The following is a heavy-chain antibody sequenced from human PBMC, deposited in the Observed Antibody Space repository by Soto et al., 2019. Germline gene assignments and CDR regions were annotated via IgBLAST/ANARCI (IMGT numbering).Heavy chain of an antibody. Sequence: QVQLQESGPGLVKPSETLSLTCTVSGGSISSYYWSWIRQPPGKGLEWIGYIYYSGSTNYNPSLTRRVTISVDTSKHQFSLKLSAVAAADAAVYYCASRHGSGSYSFFDYWGQGTLVTVSS. J-gene: IGHJ4*02. CDR3: ASRHGSGSYSFFDY. D-gene: IGHD3-10*01. CDR1: GGSISSYY. V-gene: IGHV4-59*08. CDR2: IYYSGST.